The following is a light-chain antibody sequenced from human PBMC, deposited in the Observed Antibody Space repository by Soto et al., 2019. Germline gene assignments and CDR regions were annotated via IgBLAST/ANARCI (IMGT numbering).Light chain of an antibody. V-gene: IGLV2-14*01. CDR2: EVS. CDR1: DSDVGIYDF. J-gene: IGLJ1*01. Sequence: QSVLNQPASVSGTHGQPITISCTGSDSDVGIYDFVSWYQHHPGRAPKLIVSEVSHRPSGVSNRFSGSKSGNTASLTITGLQSEDEADYYCISYTSDDVRYVFGTGTKVTVL. CDR3: ISYTSDDVRYV.